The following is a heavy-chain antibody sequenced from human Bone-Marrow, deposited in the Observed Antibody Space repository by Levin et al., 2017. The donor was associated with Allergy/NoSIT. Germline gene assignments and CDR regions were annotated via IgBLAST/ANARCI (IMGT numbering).Heavy chain of an antibody. CDR2: IAWNSASR. J-gene: IGHJ6*02. V-gene: IGHV3-9*01. D-gene: IGHD3-10*01. CDR3: AKDGRAAGEGLVTYYYCYGLDG. Sequence: SLKISCAASGFNFDDHAMHWVRQVPGKGLEWVAGIAWNSASRSYSDSVKGRFTISRDNAKKSLYLEMNSLRLEDTALYYCAKDGRAAGEGLVTYYYCYGLDGWGHGTTVTVSS. CDR1: GFNFDDHA.